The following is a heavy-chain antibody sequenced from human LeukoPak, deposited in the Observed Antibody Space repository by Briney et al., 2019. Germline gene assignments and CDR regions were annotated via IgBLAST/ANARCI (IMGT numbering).Heavy chain of an antibody. CDR1: GYTFTSYG. V-gene: IGHV1-18*01. D-gene: IGHD1-26*01. J-gene: IGHJ6*03. Sequence: ASVKVSCKASGYTFTSYGISWVRQAPGQGLEWMGWISAYNGNTNYAQKLQGRVTMTTDTSTSTAYMELRSLRSDDTAVYYYARESGGSGSYYYMDVWGKGTTVTVSS. CDR3: ARESGGSGSYYYMDV. CDR2: ISAYNGNT.